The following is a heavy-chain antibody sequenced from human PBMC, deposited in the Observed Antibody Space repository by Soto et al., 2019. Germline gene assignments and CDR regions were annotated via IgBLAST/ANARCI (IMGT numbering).Heavy chain of an antibody. V-gene: IGHV4-59*01. CDR1: GGSISSYY. D-gene: IGHD5-12*01. Sequence: QVQLQESGPGLVKPSETLSLTCTVSGGSISSYYWSWIRQPPGKGLEWIGYIYYSGSTNYNPSLQSRVTISVDTSKNQFSLKLSSVTAADTAVYYCARAVATYFLDYWGQGTLVTVSS. CDR3: ARAVATYFLDY. J-gene: IGHJ4*02. CDR2: IYYSGST.